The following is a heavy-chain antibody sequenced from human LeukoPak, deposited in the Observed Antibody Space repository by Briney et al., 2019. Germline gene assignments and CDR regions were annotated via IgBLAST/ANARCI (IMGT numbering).Heavy chain of an antibody. CDR3: GRYPGSTGWRYFDY. CDR2: IYPGDSDT. Sequence: GESLKISCKGSGYSFTNYWIVWVRQMPGKGLEWRGSIYPGDSDTRYSPSFQGQVTISADKSIGTAYLQWSSLKASDTAMYYCGRYPGSTGWRYFDYWGQGTLVTVSS. V-gene: IGHV5-51*01. CDR1: GYSFTNYW. D-gene: IGHD2-2*01. J-gene: IGHJ4*02.